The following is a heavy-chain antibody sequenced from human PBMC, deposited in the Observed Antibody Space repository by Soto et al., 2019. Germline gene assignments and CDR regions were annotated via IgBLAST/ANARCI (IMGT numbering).Heavy chain of an antibody. CDR1: GGTFSSYA. CDR2: IIPIFGTA. D-gene: IGHD6-19*01. V-gene: IGHV1-69*06. J-gene: IGHJ2*01. CDR3: ASRVKAVAGPYYWYVDL. Sequence: QVQLVQSGAEVKTPGSSVKVSCKASGGTFSSYAISWVRQAPGHGLEWMGGIIPIFGTANYAQKFQGRVTMTADKSTSTAYMELSSLRSEDTAVYYSASRVKAVAGPYYWYVDLWGRGTMVTVSS.